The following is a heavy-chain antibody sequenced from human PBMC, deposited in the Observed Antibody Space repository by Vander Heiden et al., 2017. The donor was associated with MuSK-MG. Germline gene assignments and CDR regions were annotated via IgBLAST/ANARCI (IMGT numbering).Heavy chain of an antibody. CDR3: ARDRRNWNYAAFDY. CDR1: GDTFSSYA. D-gene: IGHD1-7*01. J-gene: IGHJ4*02. V-gene: IGHV1-69*01. CDR2: IIPLFATA. Sequence: QVQLVQSGAEVKKPGSSVKVSCNSSGDTFSSYAINWVRQAPGQGLEWMGGIIPLFATANYAQKFQGRVTITADESTSTAYMELSSLRSEDTAVYYCARDRRNWNYAAFDYWGQGTLVSVSS.